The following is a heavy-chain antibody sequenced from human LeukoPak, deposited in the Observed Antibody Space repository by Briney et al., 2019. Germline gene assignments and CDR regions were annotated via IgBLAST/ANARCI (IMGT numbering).Heavy chain of an antibody. Sequence: GGSLRLSCAASGFTFSSYGMHWVRQAPGKGLEWVAVIWYDGSNKYYADSVKGRFTISRDNSKNTLYLQMNSLRAEDTAVYYCEKDRGKQQLVQFSMDVWGKGTTVTVSS. J-gene: IGHJ6*03. CDR2: IWYDGSNK. CDR3: EKDRGKQQLVQFSMDV. D-gene: IGHD6-13*01. CDR1: GFTFSSYG. V-gene: IGHV3-33*06.